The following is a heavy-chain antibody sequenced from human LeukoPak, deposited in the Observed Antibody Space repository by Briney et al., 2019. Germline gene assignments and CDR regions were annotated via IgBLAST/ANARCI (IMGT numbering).Heavy chain of an antibody. J-gene: IGHJ6*03. CDR3: AREYLHYMDV. CDR2: IYYSGST. D-gene: IGHD2/OR15-2a*01. V-gene: IGHV4-59*12. Sequence: SETLSLTCTVSGGSISSYYWSWIRQPPGKGLEWIGYIYYSGSTNYNPSLKSRVTISVDTSKNQFSLKLSSVTAADTAVYYCAREYLHYMDVWGKGTTVTVSS. CDR1: GGSISSYY.